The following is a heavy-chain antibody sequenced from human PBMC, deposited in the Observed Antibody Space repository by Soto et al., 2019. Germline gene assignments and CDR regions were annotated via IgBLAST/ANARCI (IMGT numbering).Heavy chain of an antibody. CDR3: AKDPFSSYCGGDCYSGGFDP. CDR2: ISGSGGST. V-gene: IGHV3-23*01. J-gene: IGHJ5*02. D-gene: IGHD2-21*02. Sequence: PGGSLRLSCAASGFTFSSYAMSWVRQAPGKGLEWVSAISGSGGSTYYADSVKGRFTIPRDNSKNTLYLQMNSLRAEDTAVYYCAKDPFSSYCGGDCYSGGFDPWGQGTLVTVSS. CDR1: GFTFSSYA.